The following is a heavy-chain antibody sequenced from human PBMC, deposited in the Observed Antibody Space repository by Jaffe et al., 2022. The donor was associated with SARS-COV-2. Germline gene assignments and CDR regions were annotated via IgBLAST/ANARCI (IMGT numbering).Heavy chain of an antibody. V-gene: IGHV5-51*01. CDR1: GYRFSDHW. J-gene: IGHJ3*02. CDR3: ARLYTDLFGDAFET. D-gene: IGHD3-10*01. Sequence: VQLEQSGAEVKKPGESLKISCKGLGYRFSDHWLGWMRQRPGGGLEWMGIIYPGDSDTRYSPSFQGQVIMSVDKSINTAYLQWSSLKASDTALYYCARLYTDLFGDAFETWGQGTVVTVSS. CDR2: IYPGDSDT.